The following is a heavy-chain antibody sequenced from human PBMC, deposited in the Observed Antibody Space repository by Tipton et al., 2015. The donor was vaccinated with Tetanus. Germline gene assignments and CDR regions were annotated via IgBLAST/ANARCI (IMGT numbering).Heavy chain of an antibody. CDR2: ISGSGGHI. D-gene: IGHD6-13*01. CDR1: GFTFSDYS. CDR3: ARDRRSYIASAGYGMDV. V-gene: IGHV3-48*02. J-gene: IGHJ6*02. Sequence: GSLRLSCVGSGFTFSDYSINWVRQAPGRGLEWVTFISGSGGHIYYADSVKGRFTASRDNAKNSVYLQMSSLRDDDTAIYYCARDRRSYIASAGYGMDVWGQGTPVTASS.